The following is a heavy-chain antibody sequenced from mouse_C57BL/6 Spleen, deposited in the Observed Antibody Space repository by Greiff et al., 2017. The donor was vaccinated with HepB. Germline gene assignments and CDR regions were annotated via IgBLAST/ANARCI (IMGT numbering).Heavy chain of an antibody. J-gene: IGHJ1*03. CDR3: ARRYDYDVNWYFDV. CDR2: IYPRSGNT. D-gene: IGHD2-4*01. V-gene: IGHV1-81*01. Sequence: VQLQESGAELARPGASVKLSCKASGYTFTSYGISWVKQRTGQGLEWIGEIYPRSGNTYYNEKFKGKATLTADKSSSTAYMELRSLTSEDSAVYFSARRYDYDVNWYFDVWGTGTTVTVSS. CDR1: GYTFTSYG.